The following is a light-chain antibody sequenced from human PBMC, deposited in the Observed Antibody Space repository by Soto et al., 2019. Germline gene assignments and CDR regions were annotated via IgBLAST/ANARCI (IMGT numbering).Light chain of an antibody. J-gene: IGKJ5*01. V-gene: IGKV3-11*01. CDR1: QSVSSY. CDR2: DAS. Sequence: ETVLTQSPATLSLSPGERATLSCRASQSVSSYLAWYQQKHGQAPRLLIYDASNRATGIPARFSGSGSGTDFTLTISSLEPEDFAVYYCQQRSNWPPVTFGQGTRLEIK. CDR3: QQRSNWPPVT.